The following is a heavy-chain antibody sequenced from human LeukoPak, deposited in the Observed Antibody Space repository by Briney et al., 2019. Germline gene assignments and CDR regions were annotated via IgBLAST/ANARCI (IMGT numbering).Heavy chain of an antibody. Sequence: SETLSLTCAVYGGSFSGYYWSWIRQPPGKGLEWIGYIYYSGSTNYNPSLKSRVTISVDTSKNQFSLKLSSVTAADTAVYYCARGPQLVPDYWGQGTLVTVSS. CDR3: ARGPQLVPDY. V-gene: IGHV4-59*08. CDR1: GGSFSGYY. CDR2: IYYSGST. D-gene: IGHD6-13*01. J-gene: IGHJ4*02.